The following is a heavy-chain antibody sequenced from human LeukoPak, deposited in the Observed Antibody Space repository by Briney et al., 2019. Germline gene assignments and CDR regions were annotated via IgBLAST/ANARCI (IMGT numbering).Heavy chain of an antibody. CDR2: IMQEGSEK. CDR3: ATPPSGGSYSSSSSRYFDS. Sequence: PGGSLRLSCAASGFTFSSYWMSWVRQAPGKGLEWVANIMQEGSEKYDVDSVKGRFTISRDNAKNSLSLQMNSLGDEDTAVYYCATPPSGGSYSSSSSRYFDSWGQGTLVAVSS. D-gene: IGHD6-6*01. V-gene: IGHV3-7*03. J-gene: IGHJ4*02. CDR1: GFTFSSYW.